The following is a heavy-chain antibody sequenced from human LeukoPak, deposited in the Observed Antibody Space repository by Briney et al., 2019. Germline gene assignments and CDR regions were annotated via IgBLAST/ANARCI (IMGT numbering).Heavy chain of an antibody. CDR1: GLSFSNYD. CDR2: ISNDGSNN. CDR3: AKEQWLINSFDN. D-gene: IGHD6-19*01. V-gene: IGHV3-30*18. Sequence: GGSLRLSCAASGLSFSNYDMHWVRQAPGKGLEWVALISNDGSNNNYADSVRGRFNISRDNSKNTLYLEVNSPRVEDTGVYYCAKEQWLINSFDNWGQGTLVTVSS. J-gene: IGHJ4*02.